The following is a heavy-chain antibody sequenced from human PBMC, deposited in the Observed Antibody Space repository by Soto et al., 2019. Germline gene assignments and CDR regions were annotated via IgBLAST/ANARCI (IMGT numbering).Heavy chain of an antibody. Sequence: EVQLLESGGGLVQPGGSLRLSCAASGFTFSNYGMTWVRQAPGKGLEWVSALSGSGGSTYYADSVKGRFTISRDNSKETIYLQMNSLSAEDTALYYCAKVGVAGLGAFDIWGQGTMVTVSS. D-gene: IGHD6-19*01. CDR3: AKVGVAGLGAFDI. V-gene: IGHV3-23*01. J-gene: IGHJ3*02. CDR2: LSGSGGST. CDR1: GFTFSNYG.